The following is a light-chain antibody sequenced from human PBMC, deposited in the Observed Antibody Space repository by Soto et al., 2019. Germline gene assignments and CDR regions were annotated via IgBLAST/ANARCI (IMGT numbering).Light chain of an antibody. Sequence: QSALTQPASVSGSPGQSITISCTGTSSDVGGYDYVSWYQQHPGKAPQLLIYDVSNRPSGVSNRFSGSKSGNTASLTISGLQAEDEADYYCSSYTSSSTLVVFGGVTKLTVL. CDR2: DVS. CDR1: SSDVGGYDY. CDR3: SSYTSSSTLVV. J-gene: IGLJ2*01. V-gene: IGLV2-14*01.